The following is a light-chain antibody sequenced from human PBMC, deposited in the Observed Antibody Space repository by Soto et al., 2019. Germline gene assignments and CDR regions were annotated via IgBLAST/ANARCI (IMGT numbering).Light chain of an antibody. V-gene: IGKV3-20*01. Sequence: EVVLTQSPGTLSLSPGERATLSCRASQSVSSGYLGWYQQKPGQAPRLLIYGASSRATGIPDRFSGSGSGTDFTLTISRLEPEDFAVYFCQQYTYSPWTFGQGTKGEIK. CDR3: QQYTYSPWT. CDR1: QSVSSGY. CDR2: GAS. J-gene: IGKJ1*01.